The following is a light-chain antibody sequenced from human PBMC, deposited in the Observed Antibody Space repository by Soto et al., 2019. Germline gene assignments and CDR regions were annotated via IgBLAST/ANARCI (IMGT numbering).Light chain of an antibody. V-gene: IGKV3-15*01. J-gene: IGKJ1*01. CDR3: QQYNDWPWT. Sequence: EIVMTQSPATLSVSPGERVTLSCRASQSVSSDLAWYHQKPGQAPRLLIYGVSTRATGIPARFSGSGSGTEFTLTINSLQSEDFAVYYCQQYNDWPWTFGQGTKVEIK. CDR1: QSVSSD. CDR2: GVS.